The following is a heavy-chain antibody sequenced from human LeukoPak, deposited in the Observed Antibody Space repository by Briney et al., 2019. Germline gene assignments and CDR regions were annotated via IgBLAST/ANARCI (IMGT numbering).Heavy chain of an antibody. Sequence: PGGTLRLSCAASGFTFSSYGMSWVRQAPGKGLEWVSAISGSGGSTYYADSVKGRFTISRDNSKNTLYLQMNSLRAEDTAVYYCAKDRAGGGDRGLYYFDYWGQGTLVTVSS. CDR3: AKDRAGGGDRGLYYFDY. CDR1: GFTFSSYG. J-gene: IGHJ4*02. CDR2: ISGSGGST. V-gene: IGHV3-23*01. D-gene: IGHD2-21*02.